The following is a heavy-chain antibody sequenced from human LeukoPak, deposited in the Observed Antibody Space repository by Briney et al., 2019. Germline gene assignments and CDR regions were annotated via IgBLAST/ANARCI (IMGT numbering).Heavy chain of an antibody. D-gene: IGHD5-18*01. J-gene: IGHJ4*02. CDR2: INPNSGGT. Sequence: GASVKVSCKASGYTFTGYYMHWVRQAPGQGLEWMGRINPNSGGTNYAQKFQGRVTMTRDPSIRTAYMELTRLRSDDTAVYYCASFFTAMEIDYWGQGTLVTVSS. V-gene: IGHV1-2*06. CDR3: ASFFTAMEIDY. CDR1: GYTFTGYY.